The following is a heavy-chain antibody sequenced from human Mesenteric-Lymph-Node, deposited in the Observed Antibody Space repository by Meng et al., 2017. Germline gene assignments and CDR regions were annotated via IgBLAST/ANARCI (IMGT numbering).Heavy chain of an antibody. D-gene: IGHD3-22*01. V-gene: IGHV2-70*01. J-gene: IGHJ4*02. Sequence: SGPTLVKPTQTLTLTCAFSGFSLSTYGMCVTWIRQPPGKALEWLALVDWDGDKYYSTSLETRLTISKDTSKNHVVLTMTNMDPVDTATYYCARMQYSYDSSGFFSIRFFDYWGQGTLVTVSS. CDR1: GFSLSTYGMC. CDR3: ARMQYSYDSSGFFSIRFFDY. CDR2: VDWDGDK.